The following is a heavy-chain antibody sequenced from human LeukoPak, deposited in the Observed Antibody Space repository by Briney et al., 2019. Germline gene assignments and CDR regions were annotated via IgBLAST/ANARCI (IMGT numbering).Heavy chain of an antibody. CDR2: IRGNGET. D-gene: IGHD1-14*01. J-gene: IGHJ4*02. CDR3: ARASWVSTTDAVR. Sequence: GGSLRLSCVATGLSFSSFAMSWVRQGPARGLEWVSSIRGNGETFYGDPVKGRLTLYSDSSTNTVYFQLNNLRVEDTAIYYCARASWVSTTDAVRWGQGTLVTVSS. V-gene: IGHV3-23*01. CDR1: GLSFSSFA.